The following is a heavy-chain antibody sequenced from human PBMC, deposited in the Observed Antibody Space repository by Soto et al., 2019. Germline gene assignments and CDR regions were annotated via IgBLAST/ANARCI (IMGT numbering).Heavy chain of an antibody. Sequence: QVQLQESGPGLVIPSQTLTLTCAVSGASIDNNGYSWTWIRKHPGKGLEWIGTNNNRGDTYYNSALKSRLTISLDTSQNHFSLRLNAVTAADTATSYCARGGSGWKALTWFDPWGQGIMVTVSS. V-gene: IGHV4-31*11. CDR3: ARGGSGWKALTWFDP. J-gene: IGHJ5*02. D-gene: IGHD6-19*01. CDR1: GASIDNNGYS. CDR2: NNNRGDT.